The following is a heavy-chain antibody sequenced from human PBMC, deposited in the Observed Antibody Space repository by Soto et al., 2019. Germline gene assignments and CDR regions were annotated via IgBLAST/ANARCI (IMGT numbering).Heavy chain of an antibody. CDR3: AFESTSQQNYYYYLMDV. Sequence: GGSLRLSCAASGFTFNSYAMTWVRQAPGKGLEWVSGLSASGEGTYYAASVKGRITISRDNSKNTLYLQMNSLRAEDTAVYYCAFESTSQQNYYYYLMDVWGKGTTVTVSS. V-gene: IGHV3-23*01. CDR2: LSASGEGT. D-gene: IGHD2-2*01. J-gene: IGHJ6*03. CDR1: GFTFNSYA.